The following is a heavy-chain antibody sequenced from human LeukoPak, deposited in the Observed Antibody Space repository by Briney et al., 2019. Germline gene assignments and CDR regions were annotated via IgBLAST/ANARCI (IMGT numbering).Heavy chain of an antibody. CDR3: AREILWYRFDP. D-gene: IGHD2-21*01. CDR2: ISSSGSTI. J-gene: IGHJ5*02. CDR1: GFTFNDYY. V-gene: IGHV3-11*01. Sequence: GGSLRLSCAASGFTFNDYYMSWFRQAPGKGLEWVSYISSSGSTIDYADSVKGRFTISRDNAKNSLYLQMNSLRAEDTAVYYCAREILWYRFDPWGQGTLVTVSS.